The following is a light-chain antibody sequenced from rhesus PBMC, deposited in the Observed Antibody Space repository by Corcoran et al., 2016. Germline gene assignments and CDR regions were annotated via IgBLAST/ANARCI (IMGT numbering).Light chain of an antibody. CDR1: SSDIGGYNY. V-gene: IGLV2-32*02. Sequence: QAALTQPRSVSGSPGQSVTISCTGTSSDIGGYNYVSWYQQHPGTAPKIMISEFIKRPSGVSDRFSGSKSGNTASLTISVLQAEDEAYYYCSSYAGINTLIVGAGTRLTVL. CDR2: EFI. CDR3: SSYAGINTLI. J-gene: IGLJ1*01.